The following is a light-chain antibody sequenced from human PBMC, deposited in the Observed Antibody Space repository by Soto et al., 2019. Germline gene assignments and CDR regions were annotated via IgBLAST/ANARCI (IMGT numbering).Light chain of an antibody. J-gene: IGLJ2*01. CDR2: LNSDGSH. V-gene: IGLV4-69*01. CDR1: SGHSSYT. Sequence: QPVLTQSPSASASLGASVKLTCTLSSGHSSYTIAWHQQQPEKGPRYLMKLNSDGSHSKGDGIPDRFSGSSSGAERYLTITILQSEDEADYYCQTWGTGIRVVGGGTKLTVL. CDR3: QTWGTGIRV.